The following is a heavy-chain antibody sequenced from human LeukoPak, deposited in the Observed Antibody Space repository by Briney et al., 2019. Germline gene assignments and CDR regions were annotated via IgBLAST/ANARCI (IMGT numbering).Heavy chain of an antibody. CDR2: MHNSGSI. Sequence: SQTLSLTCTVSGGSISSGSYYWSWIRQPPGEGLEWIAYMHNSGSINYNPSLKSRVTMSVDTSKNQFSLKLTSVTAADTAVYYCVRDWGGFNFDIWGQGTMVTVSS. V-gene: IGHV4-61*01. CDR1: GGSISSGSYY. D-gene: IGHD3-16*01. CDR3: VRDWGGFNFDI. J-gene: IGHJ3*02.